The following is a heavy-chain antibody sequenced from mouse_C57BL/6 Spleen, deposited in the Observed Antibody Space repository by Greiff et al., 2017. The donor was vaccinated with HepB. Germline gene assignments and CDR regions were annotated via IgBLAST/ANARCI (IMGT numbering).Heavy chain of an antibody. CDR1: GFTFSSYA. D-gene: IGHD1-1*01. CDR2: ISDGGSYT. CDR3: ARHYYGSSPYAMDY. J-gene: IGHJ4*01. V-gene: IGHV5-4*01. Sequence: EVQGVESGGGLVKPGGSLKLSCAASGFTFSSYAMSWVRQTPEKRLEWVATISDGGSYTYYPDNVKGRFTISRDNAKNNLYLQMSHLKSEDTAMYYCARHYYGSSPYAMDYWGQGTSVTVSS.